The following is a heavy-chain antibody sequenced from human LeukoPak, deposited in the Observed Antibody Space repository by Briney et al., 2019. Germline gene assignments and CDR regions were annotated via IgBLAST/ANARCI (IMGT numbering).Heavy chain of an antibody. D-gene: IGHD3-22*01. V-gene: IGHV1-18*01. CDR3: ARDQFRWDDSSGYSFDY. CDR2: ISAYNGNT. J-gene: IGHJ4*02. CDR1: GYTFTSYG. Sequence: ASVKVSCKASGYTFTSYGISWVRQAPGQGLEWMGWISAYNGNTNYAQKLQGRVTMTTDTSTSTAYMELRSLRSDDTAVYYCARDQFRWDDSSGYSFDYWGQGTLVTVSS.